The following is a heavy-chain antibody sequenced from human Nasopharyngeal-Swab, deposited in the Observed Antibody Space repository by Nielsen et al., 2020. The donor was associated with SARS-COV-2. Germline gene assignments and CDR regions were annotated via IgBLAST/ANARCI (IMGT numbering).Heavy chain of an antibody. D-gene: IGHD6-13*01. V-gene: IGHV4-34*01. J-gene: IGHJ5*02. CDR3: ARGYSSSWKSANWFDP. CDR2: INHSGST. CDR1: GGSFSGYY. Sequence: LGTLALTCAVYGGSFSGYYWSLIRQPPGKGLEWIGEINHSGSTNYNPSLKSRVTISVDTSKNQFSLKLSSVTAADTAVYYCARGYSSSWKSANWFDPWGQGTLVTVSS.